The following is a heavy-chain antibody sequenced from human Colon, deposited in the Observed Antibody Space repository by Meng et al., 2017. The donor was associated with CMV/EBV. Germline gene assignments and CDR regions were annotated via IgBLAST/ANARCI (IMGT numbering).Heavy chain of an antibody. D-gene: IGHD5-24*01. CDR2: SSAYNGNT. CDR3: ARGEGYYDR. Sequence: QGPLMPSGAEVKKPGASVKVSCKASGYTFTSYGITWVRQAPGQGFEWLGWSSAYNGNTNYAERFEGRVTMTTDTDTSTVFMELRSLTSDDTAEYYCARGEGYYDRWGQGTLVTVSS. CDR1: GYTFTSYG. V-gene: IGHV1-18*01. J-gene: IGHJ5*02.